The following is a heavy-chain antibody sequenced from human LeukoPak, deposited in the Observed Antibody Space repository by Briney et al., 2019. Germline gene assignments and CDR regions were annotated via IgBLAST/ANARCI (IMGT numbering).Heavy chain of an antibody. J-gene: IGHJ6*02. CDR3: AKLRGGYYYYDMDV. Sequence: GGSLRLSCAASGFTFSSYAMSWVRQAPGRGLEWVSDISGSGGSTYYADTVKGRFTISRDNSKNTLYLQLNSLRAEDTAVYYCAKLRGGYYYYDMDVWGQGTTVTVSS. CDR1: GFTFSSYA. V-gene: IGHV3-23*01. CDR2: ISGSGGST.